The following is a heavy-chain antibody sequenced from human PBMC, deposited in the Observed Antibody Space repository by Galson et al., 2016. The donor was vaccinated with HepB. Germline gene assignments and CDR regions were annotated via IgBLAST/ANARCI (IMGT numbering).Heavy chain of an antibody. CDR3: ARLVATRAGLVVYFDF. D-gene: IGHD2-8*02. CDR1: GFTFSSYD. Sequence: SLRLSCAASGFTFSSYDMHWVRQAAGKGLEWVSAITTGGDTNYSGSVQGRFIISRENGQNVLYLQMNTLRAWDTAVYYCARLVATRAGLVVYFDFWGQGTLVTVSS. CDR2: ITTGGDT. J-gene: IGHJ4*02. V-gene: IGHV3-13*04.